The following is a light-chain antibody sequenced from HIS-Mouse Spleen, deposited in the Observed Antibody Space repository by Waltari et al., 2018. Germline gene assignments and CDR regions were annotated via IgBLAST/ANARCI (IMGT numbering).Light chain of an antibody. V-gene: IGLV3-10*01. CDR3: YSTDSSGNHRV. J-gene: IGLJ2*01. Sequence: SYELTQPPSVSVSPGQTARLTCSGHAWLKKYAYWYQQKSRQAPVLVHYEDSKRPPGIPERFSGSRSGTMATLTISGAQVEDEADYYCYSTDSSGNHRVFGGGTKLTVL. CDR1: AWLKKY. CDR2: EDS.